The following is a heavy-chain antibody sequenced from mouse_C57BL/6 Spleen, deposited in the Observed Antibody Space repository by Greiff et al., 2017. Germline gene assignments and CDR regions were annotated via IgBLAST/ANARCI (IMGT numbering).Heavy chain of an antibody. J-gene: IGHJ4*01. CDR2: IRSKSNNYAT. CDR3: ERQHLAYYSNYDAMDY. CDR1: GFSFNTYA. V-gene: IGHV10-1*01. Sequence: GGGLVQPKGSLKLSCAASGFSFNTYAMNWVRQAPGKGLEWVARIRSKSNNYATYYADSVKDRFTISRDDSESMLYLQMNNLKTEDTAMYYCERQHLAYYSNYDAMDYWGQGTSVTVSS. D-gene: IGHD2-5*01.